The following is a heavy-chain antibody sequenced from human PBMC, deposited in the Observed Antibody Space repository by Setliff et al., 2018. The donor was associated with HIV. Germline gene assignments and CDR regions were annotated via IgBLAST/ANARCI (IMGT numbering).Heavy chain of an antibody. CDR3: ARGRMGYYGSGSYLP. J-gene: IGHJ5*02. V-gene: IGHV4-59*12. D-gene: IGHD3-10*01. CDR1: GGSIRSYY. Sequence: KTSETLSLTCTVSGGSIRSYYWSWIRQPPGKGLEWIGYIYYSGSTNYNPSLKSRVTISVDTSKNQFSLKLSSVTAADTAVYYCARGRMGYYGSGSYLPWGQGMLVTVSS. CDR2: IYYSGST.